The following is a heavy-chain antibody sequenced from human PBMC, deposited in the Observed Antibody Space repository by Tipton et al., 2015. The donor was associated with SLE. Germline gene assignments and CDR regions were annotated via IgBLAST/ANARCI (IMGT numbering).Heavy chain of an antibody. CDR2: IYMYSSGNT. D-gene: IGHD6-19*01. J-gene: IGHJ4*02. CDR3: ARVTGHSSGWYGWVDY. CDR1: GGSISGYY. V-gene: IGHV4-59*12. Sequence: TLSLTCTVSGGSISGYYWSWIRQPPGKGLDWIGYIYMYSSGNTYCNPSLKSRVTISLDTSKNQFSLKLSSVTAADTAVFYCARVTGHSSGWYGWVDYWGQGTLVTV.